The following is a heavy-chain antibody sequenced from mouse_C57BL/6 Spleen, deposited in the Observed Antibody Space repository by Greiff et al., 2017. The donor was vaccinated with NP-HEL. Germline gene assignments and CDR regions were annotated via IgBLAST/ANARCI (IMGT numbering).Heavy chain of an antibody. CDR1: GYTFTSYW. Sequence: QVQLQQPGAELVKPGASVKLSCKASGYTFTSYWMHWVKQRPGQGLEWIGMIHPNSGSTNYNEKFKSKATLTVDKSSSTAYMQLSSLTSEDSAVYYCARRSPGYYGSSPYYFDYWGQGTTLTVSS. J-gene: IGHJ2*01. CDR2: IHPNSGST. D-gene: IGHD1-1*01. CDR3: ARRSPGYYGSSPYYFDY. V-gene: IGHV1-64*01.